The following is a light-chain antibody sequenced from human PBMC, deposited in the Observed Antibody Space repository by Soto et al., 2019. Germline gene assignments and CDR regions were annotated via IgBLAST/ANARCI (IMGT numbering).Light chain of an antibody. V-gene: IGKV1D-12*01. CDR3: QQANSFPLT. J-gene: IGKJ4*01. CDR2: AAS. Sequence: DIQMTQSPSSVSASVGSRVTITCRASQDIISWLAWYQQKPGKAPNLLIYAASSLHSGVPSRFSGSGSGTDFTLTISSLQPEDFAIYYCQQANSFPLTFGGGTKVEIK. CDR1: QDIISW.